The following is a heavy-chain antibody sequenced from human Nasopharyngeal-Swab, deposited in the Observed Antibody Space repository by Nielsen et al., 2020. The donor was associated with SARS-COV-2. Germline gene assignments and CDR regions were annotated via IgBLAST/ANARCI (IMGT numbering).Heavy chain of an antibody. CDR2: ISGSGGST. V-gene: IGHV3-23*01. J-gene: IGHJ3*02. Sequence: GESLKISCAASGFTFSSYAMNWVRQAPGKGLEWVSSISGSGGSTYYADSVKGRFTISRDNSKNTLYLQMNSLRAEDTAVYYCAKERVEQGAFDIWGQGTMVTVSS. CDR3: AKERVEQGAFDI. D-gene: IGHD1/OR15-1a*01. CDR1: GFTFSSYA.